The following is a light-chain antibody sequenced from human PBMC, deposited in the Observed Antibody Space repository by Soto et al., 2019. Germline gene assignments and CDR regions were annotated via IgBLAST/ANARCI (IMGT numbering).Light chain of an antibody. CDR2: GVS. V-gene: IGKV3-20*01. CDR3: QQYDSSWT. J-gene: IGKJ1*01. Sequence: EIVLTQSPGTLSLAPGERATLSCRASQSVPSNFLAWYQQKPGQAPILLIYGVSRRATGIPDRFSGSGSGKELTLTIIRLENEDFAVYYCQQYDSSWTFGQGNKVEIK. CDR1: QSVPSNF.